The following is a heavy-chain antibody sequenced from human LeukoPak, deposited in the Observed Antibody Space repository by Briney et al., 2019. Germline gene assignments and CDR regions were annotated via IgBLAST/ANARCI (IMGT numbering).Heavy chain of an antibody. CDR1: GYTLIELS. CDR2: FDPEDGET. Sequence: GASVTVSCKVSGYTLIELSMHWVRQAPGKGLEWMGGFDPEDGETIYAQKFQGRVTMTEDTSTDTAYMELSSLRSEDTAVYYCATASITMIVVVITTPRVDAFDIWGQGTMVTVSS. CDR3: ATASITMIVVVITTPRVDAFDI. V-gene: IGHV1-24*01. J-gene: IGHJ3*02. D-gene: IGHD3-22*01.